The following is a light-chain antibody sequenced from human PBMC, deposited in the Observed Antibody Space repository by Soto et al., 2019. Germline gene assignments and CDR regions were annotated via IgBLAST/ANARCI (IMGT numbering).Light chain of an antibody. CDR1: QSVSSSY. J-gene: IGKJ4*01. CDR2: GAA. CDR3: SKDASSPPIT. V-gene: IGKV3-20*01. Sequence: LVSPSTGHMSLSPCERATLSCRAGQSVSSSYLAWYQQKPGQAPRHLIYGAASRATGIPDRCSGSGSGTDFTLTISRLEHEDVAGYYCSKDASSPPITFGEGTKVDI.